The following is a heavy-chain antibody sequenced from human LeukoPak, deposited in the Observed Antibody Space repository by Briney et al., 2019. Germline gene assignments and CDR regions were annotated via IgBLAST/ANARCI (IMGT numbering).Heavy chain of an antibody. V-gene: IGHV3-21*01. J-gene: IGHJ4*02. CDR2: ISTSSSYI. CDR3: ASQTTRRLPIAVADYFDY. Sequence: GSLTLACGVSGFTFSSYSMNWVRQAPGKGLEWVSFISTSSSYIYYADSVKGRFAISRDNARNSLYLQMNSLRPEDTAVYYCASQTTRRLPIAVADYFDYWGQGTLAPVSS. CDR1: GFTFSSYS. D-gene: IGHD6-19*01.